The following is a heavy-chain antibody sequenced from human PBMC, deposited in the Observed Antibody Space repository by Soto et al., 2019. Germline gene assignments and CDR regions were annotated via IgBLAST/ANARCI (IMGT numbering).Heavy chain of an antibody. V-gene: IGHV3-7*01. D-gene: IGHD3-9*01. CDR3: ARSPDWDFDY. CDR1: GFTFSRYW. J-gene: IGHJ4*02. Sequence: EVQLVESGGGLVQPGGSLRLSCAASGFTFSRYWMSWVRQAPGKGLEWVVNIKQDGSEKYYVDSVKGRFTISRDNAKNSLYLQMNSLRAEDTAVYYCARSPDWDFDYWGQGTLVTVSS. CDR2: IKQDGSEK.